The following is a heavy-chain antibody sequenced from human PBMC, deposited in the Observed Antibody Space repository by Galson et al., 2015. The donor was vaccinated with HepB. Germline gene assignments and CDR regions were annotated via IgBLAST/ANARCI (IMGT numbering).Heavy chain of an antibody. Sequence: PALVKPTQTLTLTCTFSGFSLSTSGMCVSWIRQPPGKAPEWLARIDWDDDKYYSTSLKTRLTISKDTSKNQVVLTMTNMDPVDTATYYCARMGGGYDPGGYYYYYGMDVWGQGTTVTVSS. CDR1: GFSLSTSGMC. J-gene: IGHJ6*02. CDR2: IDWDDDK. D-gene: IGHD5-12*01. V-gene: IGHV2-70*11. CDR3: ARMGGGYDPGGYYYYYGMDV.